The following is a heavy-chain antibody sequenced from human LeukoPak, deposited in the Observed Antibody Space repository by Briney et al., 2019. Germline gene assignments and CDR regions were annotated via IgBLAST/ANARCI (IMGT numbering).Heavy chain of an antibody. Sequence: SETLSLTCAVYGGSFSDYYWNWIRQPQGRGWSGLGEINHSGSTNYNPSLKSRVTISVDTSKNEFSLRLSSVTASDTAVYYCARKRSPYFDYWGQGTLVTVSS. CDR2: INHSGST. CDR3: ARKRSPYFDY. V-gene: IGHV4-34*01. CDR1: GGSFSDYY. J-gene: IGHJ4*02.